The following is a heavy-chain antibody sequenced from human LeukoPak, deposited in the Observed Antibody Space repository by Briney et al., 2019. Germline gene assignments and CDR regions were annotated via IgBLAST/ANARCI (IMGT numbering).Heavy chain of an antibody. CDR3: ARAQPPYHGRLDS. D-gene: IGHD3-16*01. CDR2: IGIAGDT. J-gene: IGHJ5*01. V-gene: IGHV3-13*01. CDR1: GFTFSSYD. Sequence: GGSLRLACAGSGFTFSSYDMHWVRQATGKGLEWGYGIGIAGDTHYPDSVRGRFTSFRENAKNSLYLQMNSLRAEDTAVYYCARAQPPYHGRLDSWGQGILVTVSS.